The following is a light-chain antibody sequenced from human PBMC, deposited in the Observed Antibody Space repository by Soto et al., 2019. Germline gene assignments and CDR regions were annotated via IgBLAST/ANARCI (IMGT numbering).Light chain of an antibody. Sequence: QSALTQPRSVSGSPGQSVTISCTGTSSDVGAYKYVSWYQQYPGKAPKFIIYDVSERPSGVPDRCSGSKSGDTASLTISGRQVEDEADYYCCSYSGSYRWVFGGGTKLTVL. CDR2: DVS. J-gene: IGLJ3*02. CDR1: SSDVGAYKY. CDR3: CSYSGSYRWV. V-gene: IGLV2-11*01.